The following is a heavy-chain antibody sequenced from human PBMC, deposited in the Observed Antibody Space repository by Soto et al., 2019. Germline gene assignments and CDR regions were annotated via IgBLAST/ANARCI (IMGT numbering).Heavy chain of an antibody. CDR1: GGSFSGYY. CDR2: INHSGST. V-gene: IGHV4-34*01. Sequence: PSETLSLTCAVYGGSFSGYYWSWIRQPPGKGLEWIGEINHSGSTYYNPSLKSRVTISVDTSKNQFSLKLSSVTAADTAVYYCARADYDFWSGYPDWFDPWGQGTLVTVSS. J-gene: IGHJ5*02. CDR3: ARADYDFWSGYPDWFDP. D-gene: IGHD3-3*01.